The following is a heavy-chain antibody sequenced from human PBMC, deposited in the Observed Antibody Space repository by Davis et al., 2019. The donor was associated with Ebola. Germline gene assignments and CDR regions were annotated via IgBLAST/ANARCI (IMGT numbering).Heavy chain of an antibody. CDR1: GLTVSSNY. CDR3: AREGRRGPYASGSLDY. J-gene: IGHJ4*02. Sequence: GESLKISCAASGLTVSSNYMSWVRQAPGRGLEWVSVIYSGGKTYYADSVKGRFTISSDKAKRSLHLQMNSLRADDTAVYYCAREGRRGPYASGSLDYWGPGTLVTVSS. V-gene: IGHV3-53*01. CDR2: IYSGGKT. D-gene: IGHD3-10*01.